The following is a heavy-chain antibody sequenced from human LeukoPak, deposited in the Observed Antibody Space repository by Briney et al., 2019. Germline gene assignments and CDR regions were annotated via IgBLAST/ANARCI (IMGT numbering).Heavy chain of an antibody. V-gene: IGHV3-64*01. CDR2: ISSNGGST. J-gene: IGHJ4*02. CDR1: GFTFSSYA. D-gene: IGHD1-26*01. CDR3: ARTYSGYVDY. Sequence: GGSLRLSCAASGFTFSSYAMHWVRQAPGKGLEYVSAISSNGGSTYYANSVKGRFTISRDNSKNTLYLQMGSLRAEDMAVYYCARTYSGYVDYWGQGTLVTVSS.